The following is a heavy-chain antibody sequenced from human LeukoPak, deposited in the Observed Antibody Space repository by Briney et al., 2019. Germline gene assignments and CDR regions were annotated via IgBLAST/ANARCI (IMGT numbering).Heavy chain of an antibody. V-gene: IGHV4-31*03. CDR1: GGSISSGVYY. CDR2: IYYSGST. CDR3: ARWANQLLYDY. Sequence: PSQTLSLTCTVSGGSISSGVYYWSWIRQHPGKGLEWIGYIYYSGSTYYNPSLKSRVTISVDTSKNQFSLKLSSVTAADTAVYYCARWANQLLYDYWGQGTLVTVSS. D-gene: IGHD2-2*02. J-gene: IGHJ4*02.